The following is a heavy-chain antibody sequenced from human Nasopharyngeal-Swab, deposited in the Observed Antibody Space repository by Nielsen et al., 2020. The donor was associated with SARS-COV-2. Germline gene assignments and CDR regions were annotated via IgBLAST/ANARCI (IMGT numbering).Heavy chain of an antibody. V-gene: IGHV1-24*01. CDR1: GYTLTELS. D-gene: IGHD3-9*01. J-gene: IGHJ4*02. CDR3: ARGRIRGEDVLRYFDWLSTHPHFED. Sequence: ASVKVSCKVSGYTLTELSMHWVRQAPGKGLEWMGGFDPEDGETIYAQKFQGRVTMTEDTSTDTAYMELSSLRSEDTAVYYCARGRIRGEDVLRYFDWLSTHPHFEDWGQGTLVTVSS. CDR2: FDPEDGET.